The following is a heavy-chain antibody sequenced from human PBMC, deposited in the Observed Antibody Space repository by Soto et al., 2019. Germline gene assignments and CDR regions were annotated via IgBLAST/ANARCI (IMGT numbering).Heavy chain of an antibody. Sequence: QVKLQESGPGRLKPSQTLSLPCPVSGGSIRSGGYSWGWIRQHPGKGLEWMGYINYSGSTYYNPSLKSRVTISVDTSKNQFSLKLSSVTAADTAVYYCAREPGVWGQGTLVTVSS. CDR2: INYSGST. V-gene: IGHV4-31*03. J-gene: IGHJ4*02. D-gene: IGHD3-10*01. CDR3: AREPGV. CDR1: GGSIRSGGYS.